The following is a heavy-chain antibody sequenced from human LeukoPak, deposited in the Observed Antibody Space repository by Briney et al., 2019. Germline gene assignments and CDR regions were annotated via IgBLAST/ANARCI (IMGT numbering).Heavy chain of an antibody. J-gene: IGHJ4*02. D-gene: IGHD3-3*01. CDR1: GGTFSSYA. CDR3: AHSPPSPSLRFLEWLSAPFDY. CDR2: IIPIFGTA. Sequence: SVKVSCKASGGTFSSYAISWVRQAPGQGLEWVGGIIPIFGTANYAQKFQGRVTITTDESASTAYMELSSLRSEDTAAYYCAHSPPSPSLRFLEWLSAPFDYWGQGTLVTVSS. V-gene: IGHV1-69*05.